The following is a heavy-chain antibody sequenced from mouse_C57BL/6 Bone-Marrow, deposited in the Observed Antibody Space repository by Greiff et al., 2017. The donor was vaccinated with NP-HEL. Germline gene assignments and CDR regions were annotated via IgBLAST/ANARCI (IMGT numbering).Heavy chain of an antibody. CDR2: IDPSDSYT. CDR1: GYTFTSYW. Sequence: QVQLQQPGAELVMPGASVKLSCKASGYTFTSYWMHWVKQRPGQGLEWIGEIDPSDSYTNYNQKFKGKSTLTVDKSSSTAYMQLSSLTSEDSAVYYCARGGNLAQATMDYWGQGTSVTVSS. J-gene: IGHJ4*01. V-gene: IGHV1-69*01. D-gene: IGHD3-2*02. CDR3: ARGGNLAQATMDY.